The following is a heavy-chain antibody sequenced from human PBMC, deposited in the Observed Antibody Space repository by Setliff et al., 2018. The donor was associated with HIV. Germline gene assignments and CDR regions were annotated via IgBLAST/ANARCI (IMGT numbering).Heavy chain of an antibody. V-gene: IGHV1-69*10. Sequence: ASVKVSCKASGGTFTNSAIGWVRQAPGQGLEWMGAIVPILGIANSAQKFQGRVTITTDESTNKAYMELSSLRSEDTAVYYCARGGYYYNSDGTPLDPFDFWGQGTLVTVSS. CDR1: GGTFTNSA. J-gene: IGHJ4*02. D-gene: IGHD3-10*01. CDR3: ARGGYYYNSDGTPLDPFDF. CDR2: IVPILGIA.